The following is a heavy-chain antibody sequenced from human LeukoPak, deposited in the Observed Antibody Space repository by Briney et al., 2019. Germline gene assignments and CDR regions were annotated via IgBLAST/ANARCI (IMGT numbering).Heavy chain of an antibody. CDR2: IKQDGSEK. Sequence: GGSLRLSCAASGFTFSNYWMSWVPQAPRKGLEWVATIKQDGSEKYYVDSVTGRFTISRDNAKNSLHLQMNSLRAEDTAVYYCARDSSTGWPYYYYCMDVWGKGTTVTVSS. J-gene: IGHJ6*03. D-gene: IGHD6-19*01. CDR1: GFTFSNYW. CDR3: ARDSSTGWPYYYYCMDV. V-gene: IGHV3-7*01.